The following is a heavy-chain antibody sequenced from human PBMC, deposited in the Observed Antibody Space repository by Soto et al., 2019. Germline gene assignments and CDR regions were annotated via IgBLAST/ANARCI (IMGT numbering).Heavy chain of an antibody. CDR3: ARGDYIWGSYRYHLSLPFTFDY. CDR1: GYTFTSYG. Sequence: GASVKVSCKASGYTFTSYGITWVRQAPGQGLECMGWISAYNGNTNYAQKLQGRVTMTTDTSTSTAYMELRSLRSDDTAVYYCARGDYIWGSYRYHLSLPFTFDYWGQGTLVTAPQ. D-gene: IGHD3-16*02. V-gene: IGHV1-18*01. CDR2: ISAYNGNT. J-gene: IGHJ4*02.